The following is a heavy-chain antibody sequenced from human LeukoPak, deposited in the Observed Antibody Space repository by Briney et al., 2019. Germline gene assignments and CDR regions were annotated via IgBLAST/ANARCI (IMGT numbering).Heavy chain of an antibody. CDR2: INPKRGDT. CDR3: ANRNGGDLPFWDY. J-gene: IGHJ4*02. D-gene: IGHD3-3*01. CDR1: NYTFTNYG. V-gene: IGHV1-2*02. Sequence: GASVKVSCKASNYTFTNYGITWVRQAPGQGLEWMGWINPKRGDTNYAQKFQGRVTMTRDTSISTAYMELSRLTSDDTAVYYCANRNGGDLPFWDYWGQGTLVIVSS.